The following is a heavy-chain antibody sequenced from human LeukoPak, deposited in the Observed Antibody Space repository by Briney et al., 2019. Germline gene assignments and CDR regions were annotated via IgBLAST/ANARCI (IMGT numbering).Heavy chain of an antibody. CDR3: ARGGSYYYYYMYV. V-gene: IGHV5-51*01. J-gene: IGHJ6*03. CDR2: IYPGDSDT. CDR1: GYSFTSYW. Sequence: GESLKISCKGSGYSFTSYWIGWVRQMPGKGLEWMGIIYPGDSDTRYSPSFQGQVTISADKSIITAYLQWSSLKASDTAMHYCARGGSYYYYYMYVWGKGTTVTISS. D-gene: IGHD3-10*01.